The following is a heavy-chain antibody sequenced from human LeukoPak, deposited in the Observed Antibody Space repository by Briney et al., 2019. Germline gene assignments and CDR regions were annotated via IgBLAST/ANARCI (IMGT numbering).Heavy chain of an antibody. D-gene: IGHD3-10*01. CDR2: INPNSGGT. V-gene: IGHV1-2*02. J-gene: IGHJ5*02. CDR1: GYTFTESY. CDR3: AREYYYGSGSYYNAGNWFDP. Sequence: ASVKVSCKSSGYTFTESYIHWVRQAPGQGLEWMGWINPNSGGTNYAQKFQGRVTMTRDTSISTAYMELSRLRSDDTAVYYCAREYYYGSGSYYNAGNWFDPWGQGTLATVSS.